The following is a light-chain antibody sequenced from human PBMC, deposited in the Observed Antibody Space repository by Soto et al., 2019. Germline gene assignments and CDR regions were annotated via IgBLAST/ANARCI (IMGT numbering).Light chain of an antibody. V-gene: IGLV1-40*01. CDR1: SSDIGAGSE. J-gene: IGLJ1*01. CDR3: QSYDNSLCDYV. CDR2: GST. Sequence: QSVLTQPPSLSGSPGQRVTISCTGSSSDIGAGSEVHWYQQLPGTAPKLLIFGSTNRPSGVPDRFSGSKSATSASLAITGLQAEDEADYFFQSYDNSLCDYVFGTGTQLTGL.